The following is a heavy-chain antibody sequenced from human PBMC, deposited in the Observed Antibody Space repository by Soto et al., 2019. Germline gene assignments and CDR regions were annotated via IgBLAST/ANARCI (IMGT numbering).Heavy chain of an antibody. CDR3: AKNGLNDSPSAIDS. D-gene: IGHD1-1*01. Sequence: GGSLRLSCAASGFTFSGSAMHWVRQASGKGLEWVGRIRSKANSYATAYAAWVKGRFTISRDDSKNTAYLQMNSLKTEDTAVYYCAKNGLNDSPSAIDSWGPGTLVTVSS. CDR1: GFTFSGSA. V-gene: IGHV3-73*01. J-gene: IGHJ4*02. CDR2: IRSKANSYAT.